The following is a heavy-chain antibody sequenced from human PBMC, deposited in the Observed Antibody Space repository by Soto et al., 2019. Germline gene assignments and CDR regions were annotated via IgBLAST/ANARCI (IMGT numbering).Heavy chain of an antibody. V-gene: IGHV1-69*12. J-gene: IGHJ4*02. D-gene: IGHD5-18*01. Sequence: QVQLVQSGAEVKKPGSSVKVSCKASGGSLSNYGISWVRQAPGQGLEWMGAIIPVFGTPNYAQKFQDRVTITADESTTTVYMELSSLRSEDTAVYFCASGIQLWLRRINNGYSGWGQGTLVTVSS. CDR2: IIPVFGTP. CDR3: ASGIQLWLRRINNGYSG. CDR1: GGSLSNYG.